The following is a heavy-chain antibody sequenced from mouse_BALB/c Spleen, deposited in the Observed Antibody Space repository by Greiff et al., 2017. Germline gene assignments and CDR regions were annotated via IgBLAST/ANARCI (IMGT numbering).Heavy chain of an antibody. Sequence: VQGVESGPSLVQPSQSLSITCTVSGFSLTSYGVHWVRQSPGKGLEWLGVIWRGGSTDYNAAFMSRLSITKDNSKSQVFFKMNSLQADDTAIYYSAKNWALPVVAPDYWGQGTTLTVSS. CDR1: GFSLTSYG. D-gene: IGHD1-1*01. CDR2: IWRGGST. V-gene: IGHV2-5-1*01. CDR3: AKNWALPVVAPDY. J-gene: IGHJ2*01.